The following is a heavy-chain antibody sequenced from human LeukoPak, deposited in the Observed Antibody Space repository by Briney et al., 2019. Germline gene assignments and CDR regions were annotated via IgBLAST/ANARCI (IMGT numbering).Heavy chain of an antibody. Sequence: SETLSLTCTVSGDSISSNSYHWGWIRQPPGKGLEWIGSIYYSGSTYYNPSLKSRVTVSVDTAKSQFSLKVSSVTAADTAVYYCARGYSGSYGRFDYWGQGTLVTVSS. D-gene: IGHD1-26*01. CDR2: IYYSGST. CDR1: GDSISSNSYH. V-gene: IGHV4-39*01. J-gene: IGHJ4*02. CDR3: ARGYSGSYGRFDY.